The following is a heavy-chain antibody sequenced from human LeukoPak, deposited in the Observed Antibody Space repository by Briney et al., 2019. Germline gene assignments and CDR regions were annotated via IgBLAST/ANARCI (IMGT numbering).Heavy chain of an antibody. CDR3: AREEMMVVLALDM. Sequence: GASVKVSCKASGYTFTKYYMHWVRQAPGQGLEWMGIINPGVGTTLYAQKFQGRVTLTRDTSTTTVYMEVTSLRAEDTAVYYCAREEMMVVLALDMWGQGTMVTVSS. V-gene: IGHV1-46*01. CDR1: GYTFTKYY. D-gene: IGHD5-24*01. J-gene: IGHJ3*02. CDR2: INPGVGTT.